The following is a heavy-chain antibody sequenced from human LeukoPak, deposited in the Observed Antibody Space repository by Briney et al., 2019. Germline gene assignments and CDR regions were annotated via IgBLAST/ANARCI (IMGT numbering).Heavy chain of an antibody. Sequence: ASVKVSCKASGYTFTSYGISWVRQAPGQGLEWMGWISAYNGNTNYAQKLQGRVTMTTDTSMTTAYMELRSLTSDDTAVYYCARDDFVVVTAINDYWGQGTLVTVSS. CDR1: GYTFTSYG. CDR2: ISAYNGNT. CDR3: ARDDFVVVTAINDY. J-gene: IGHJ4*02. V-gene: IGHV1-18*01. D-gene: IGHD2-21*02.